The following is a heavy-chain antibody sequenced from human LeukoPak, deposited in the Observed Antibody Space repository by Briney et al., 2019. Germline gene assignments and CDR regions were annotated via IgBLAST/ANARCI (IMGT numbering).Heavy chain of an antibody. CDR2: IGVYNGET. CDR1: GYTFTNYG. CDR3: ARDIGVSQFDY. J-gene: IGHJ4*02. Sequence: ASVKVSCKASGYTFTNYGFSWVRQAPGQGLEWMGWIGVYNGETEYAQKFQGRVTMTTDTSTSTAYMELRSLTSDDTAVYYCARDIGVSQFDYWGQGTLVTVSS. V-gene: IGHV1-18*01. D-gene: IGHD3-10*01.